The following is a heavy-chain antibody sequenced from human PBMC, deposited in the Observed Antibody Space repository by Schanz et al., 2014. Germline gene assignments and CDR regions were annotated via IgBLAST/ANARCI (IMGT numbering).Heavy chain of an antibody. CDR1: GFTFSSYS. D-gene: IGHD6-13*01. V-gene: IGHV3-7*02. J-gene: IGHJ4*02. CDR3: VSQTGSPNY. CDR2: IKHDGSVK. Sequence: EVHLLESGGGLVPPGGSLRLSCAASGFTFSSYSMNWVRQAPGKGPEWVANIKHDGSVKDYVDSVEGRFTISRDNAKRSLFLQMNSLRVEDTAVYFCVSQTGSPNYWGQGTLVTVSS.